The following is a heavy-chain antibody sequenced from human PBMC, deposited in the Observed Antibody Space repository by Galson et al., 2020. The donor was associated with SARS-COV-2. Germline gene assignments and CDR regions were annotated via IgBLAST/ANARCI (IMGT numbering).Heavy chain of an antibody. V-gene: IGHV3-30*18. CDR1: GFSFSSYG. CDR2: ISYDGNNK. CDR3: AKGGQKFGYWDGASWYGDYFDY. Sequence: TGGSLRLSCAASGFSFSSYGMHWVRQAPGKGLEWVAVISYDGNNKYYADSVKGRFTISRDNSKNTLYLQMNSLRAEDTAVYYCAKGGQKFGYWDGASWYGDYFDYWGQGTLVTVSS. J-gene: IGHJ4*02. D-gene: IGHD2-15*01.